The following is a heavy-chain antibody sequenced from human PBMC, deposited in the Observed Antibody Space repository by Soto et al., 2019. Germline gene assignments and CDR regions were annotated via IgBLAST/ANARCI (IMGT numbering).Heavy chain of an antibody. CDR3: ATSYSGYDYHYYYGMDV. J-gene: IGHJ6*02. CDR2: IIPIFGTA. Sequence: ASVKVSCKASGGTFSSYAISWVRQAPGQGLEWMGGIIPIFGTANYAQKFQGRVTITRDTSASTAYMDLSSLRSEDTAVYYCATSYSGYDYHYYYGMDVWGQGTTVTVSS. V-gene: IGHV1-69*05. CDR1: GGTFSSYA. D-gene: IGHD5-12*01.